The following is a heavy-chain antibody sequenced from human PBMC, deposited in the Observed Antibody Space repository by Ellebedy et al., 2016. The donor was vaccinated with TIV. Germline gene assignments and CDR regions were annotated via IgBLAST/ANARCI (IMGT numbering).Heavy chain of an antibody. CDR1: GYRISNGYY. V-gene: IGHV4-38-2*02. Sequence: MPSETLSLTCTVSGYRISNGYYWGWVRQPPGKGLEWIATIYHSGSTYYNPSLKSRVTISVDTSKNQFSLRLSSVTAADTAVYYCARARASWGQGILVTVSS. J-gene: IGHJ5*02. CDR3: ARARAS. CDR2: IYHSGST.